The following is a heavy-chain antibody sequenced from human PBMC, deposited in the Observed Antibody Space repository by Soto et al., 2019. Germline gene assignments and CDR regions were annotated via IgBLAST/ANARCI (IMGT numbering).Heavy chain of an antibody. CDR1: GYTFISYD. D-gene: IGHD2-2*01. CDR2: LHPNSGHT. Sequence: QVQLVQSGAEVKKPGASVKVSCKASGYTFISYDINWVREATGQGLEWMGSLHPNSGHTVYAQKFHRRVNVTTNTSIATAYMELSSLRSDDTAVYYCARGMLLRTSNSPALWSVSYYDKMAVCGEGTTVTVSS. V-gene: IGHV1-8*01. J-gene: IGHJ6*03. CDR3: ARGMLLRTSNSPALWSVSYYDKMAV.